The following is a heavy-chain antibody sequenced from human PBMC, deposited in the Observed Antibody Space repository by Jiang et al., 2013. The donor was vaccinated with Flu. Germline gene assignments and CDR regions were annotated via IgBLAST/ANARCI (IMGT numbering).Heavy chain of an antibody. CDR2: LSSSGTI. J-gene: IGHJ4*02. CDR3: ARRFDS. V-gene: IGHV3-48*03. Sequence: QLVESGGGLVQPGGSLRFSCAVSGFTVSTYEMNWVRQAPGKGLEWVSYLSSSGTIYYADSVKGRFTISRDNAQNSLYLQMNSLRADDTAVYYCARRFDSWGQGTLVTVST. CDR1: GFTVSTYE.